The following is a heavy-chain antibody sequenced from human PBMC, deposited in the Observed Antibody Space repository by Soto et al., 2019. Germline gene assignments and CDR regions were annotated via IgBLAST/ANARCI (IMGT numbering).Heavy chain of an antibody. CDR3: AGGIAARPLGY. CDR2: IYHSGST. CDR1: GGSISSGGFS. D-gene: IGHD6-6*01. J-gene: IGHJ4*02. V-gene: IGHV4-30-2*01. Sequence: QLQLQESGSGLVKPSQTLSLTCAVSGGSISSGGFSWSWIRQPPGKGLESIGYIYHSGSTYYTPSLKSRGTISVDRSKNQFSRKLSSVTAADTAVYSCAGGIAARPLGYWGQGTLVTVSS.